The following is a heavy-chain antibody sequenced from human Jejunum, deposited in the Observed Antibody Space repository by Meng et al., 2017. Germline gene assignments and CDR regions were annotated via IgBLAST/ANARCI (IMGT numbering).Heavy chain of an antibody. Sequence: SETLSLTCTVSGASIKNSDTYWGWIRQPPGKGLEYIVSFSDTGSTYPNPSLNGRAFISVDTSKNEVYLRLRSVTAADTAVYYCATGWFSDSWGLGTRVTVSS. J-gene: IGHJ4*02. CDR2: FSDTGST. V-gene: IGHV4-39*07. D-gene: IGHD6-19*01. CDR3: ATGWFSDS. CDR1: GASIKNSDTY.